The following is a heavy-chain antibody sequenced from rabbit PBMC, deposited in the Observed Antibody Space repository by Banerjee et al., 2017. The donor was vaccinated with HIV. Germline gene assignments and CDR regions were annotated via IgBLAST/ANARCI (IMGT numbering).Heavy chain of an antibody. CDR2: IAGSSRGFT. V-gene: IGHV1S40*01. CDR1: GFSFSSSDY. J-gene: IGHJ4*01. Sequence: QSLEESGGDLVKPGASLTLTCTASGFSFSSSDYMCWVRQAPGKGLEWISCIAGSSRGFTYSATWAKGRFTCSKTSSTTVTLQMTSLTAADTATYFCAKDLVAVIGWNFNLWGQGTLVTVS. D-gene: IGHD1-1*01. CDR3: AKDLVAVIGWNFNL.